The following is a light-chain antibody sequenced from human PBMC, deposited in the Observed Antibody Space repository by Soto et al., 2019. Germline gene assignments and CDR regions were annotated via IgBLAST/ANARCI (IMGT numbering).Light chain of an antibody. J-gene: IGKJ1*01. V-gene: IGKV1-6*01. CDR2: AAS. CDR3: LQDYYYPWT. CDR1: QGIRND. Sequence: AVQMTQSPSSLSASVGDRVTITCRASQGIRNDLGWYQQKPGKAPKLLIYAASSVQGGVPSRFSGSGSGTDFTLTINSLQPEDFATYYCLQDYYYPWTFGQGTKVEIK.